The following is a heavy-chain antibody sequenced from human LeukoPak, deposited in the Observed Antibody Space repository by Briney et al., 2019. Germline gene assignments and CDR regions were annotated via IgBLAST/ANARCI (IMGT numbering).Heavy chain of an antibody. V-gene: IGHV3-48*03. CDR3: ARDRRSTIFGVVPWFDP. CDR1: GFTFSSHE. J-gene: IGHJ5*02. Sequence: PGGSLRLSCAASGFTFSSHEMNWVRQAPGKGLEWISYISSSDSTIYYADSVKGRFTISRDNAKNSLYLQMNSLRAEDTVVYYCARDRRSTIFGVVPWFDPWGQGTLVTVSS. D-gene: IGHD3-3*01. CDR2: ISSSDSTI.